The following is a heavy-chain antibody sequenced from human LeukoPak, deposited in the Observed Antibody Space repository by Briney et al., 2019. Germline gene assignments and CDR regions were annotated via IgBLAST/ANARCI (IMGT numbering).Heavy chain of an antibody. J-gene: IGHJ4*02. CDR3: TTEVGAPGGY. V-gene: IGHV3-15*01. CDR1: GFTFSNAW. Sequence: PGGSLRLSCAASGFTFSNAWMSWVRQAPGKGLEWVGRIKSTTDGGTTAYAAPVKGRFTISRDDSKNTLYLQMNSLKTEDTAVYYCTTEVGAPGGYWGQGTLVTVSS. D-gene: IGHD3-10*01. CDR2: IKSTTDGGTT.